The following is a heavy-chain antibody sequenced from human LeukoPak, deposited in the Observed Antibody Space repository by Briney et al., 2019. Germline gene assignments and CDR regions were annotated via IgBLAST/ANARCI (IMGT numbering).Heavy chain of an antibody. D-gene: IGHD2-15*01. CDR2: ISGSGGST. CDR3: AKGRCSGGSCYGRGLDY. J-gene: IGHJ4*02. CDR1: GFTFNNFA. V-gene: IGHV3-23*01. Sequence: GGSLRLSCAASGFTFNNFAMSCVRQAPGKGLEWVSGISGSGGSTYYKDSVKGRFTISRDNSKNTLYLQMNSLNAEDTALYYCAKGRCSGGSCYGRGLDYWGQGTLVTVSS.